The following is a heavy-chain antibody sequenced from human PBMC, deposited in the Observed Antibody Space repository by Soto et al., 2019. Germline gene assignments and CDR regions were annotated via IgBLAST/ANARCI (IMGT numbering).Heavy chain of an antibody. D-gene: IGHD2-21*02. J-gene: IGHJ3*02. CDR1: GGSISSYY. V-gene: IGHV4-59*01. Sequence: QVQLQESGPGLVKPSETLSLTCTVSGGSISSYYWSWIRQPPGKGLEWIGYIYYSGSTNYNPSLKSRVTISVDTSKNQFSLKLSSVTAADTAVHYCARGRVGDPLFAFDIWGQGTMVTVSS. CDR3: ARGRVGDPLFAFDI. CDR2: IYYSGST.